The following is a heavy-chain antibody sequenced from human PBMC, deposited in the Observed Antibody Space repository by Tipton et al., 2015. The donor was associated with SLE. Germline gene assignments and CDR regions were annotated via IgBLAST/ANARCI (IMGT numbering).Heavy chain of an antibody. CDR1: GVSISTYY. D-gene: IGHD4-11*01. Sequence: TLSLTCSVSGVSISTYYWSWIRQPPGKGLEWIGYVSYSGSTYYNPSLKSRVTISIDTSKNQFSLKLSSVTAADTAVYYCARHDYNDYYLDYWGQGTLVTVSS. CDR2: VSYSGST. V-gene: IGHV4-59*12. CDR3: ARHDYNDYYLDY. J-gene: IGHJ4*02.